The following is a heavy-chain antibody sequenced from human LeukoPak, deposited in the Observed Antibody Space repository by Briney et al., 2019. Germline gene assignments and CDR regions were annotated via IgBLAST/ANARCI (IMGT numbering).Heavy chain of an antibody. CDR1: GFTFSSYA. V-gene: IGHV3-23*01. D-gene: IGHD2-2*01. J-gene: IGHJ4*02. CDR3: AKGGVCSSTSCYLSATDY. CDR2: ISGSGGST. Sequence: GGSLRLSCAASGFTFSSYAMSWVRQAPGKGLEWVSAISGSGGSTYYADSVKGRFTISRDNSKNTLYLQMNSLRAEDTAVYYCAKGGVCSSTSCYLSATDYWGQGTLVTVSS.